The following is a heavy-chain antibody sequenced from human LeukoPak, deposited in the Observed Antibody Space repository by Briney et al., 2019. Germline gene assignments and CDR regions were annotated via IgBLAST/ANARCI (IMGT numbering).Heavy chain of an antibody. CDR1: GFTFSSYG. CDR3: ATVYFSGDY. D-gene: IGHD2-21*01. V-gene: IGHV3-30*03. CDR2: ISYDGGTK. J-gene: IGHJ4*02. Sequence: GRSLRLSCAASGFTFSSYGIHWVRQAPGKGLEWVAVISYDGGTKYYADSVKGRFTVSRDNSKNTLYLQMNSLRAEDTAVYYCATVYFSGDYWGQGTLVTVSS.